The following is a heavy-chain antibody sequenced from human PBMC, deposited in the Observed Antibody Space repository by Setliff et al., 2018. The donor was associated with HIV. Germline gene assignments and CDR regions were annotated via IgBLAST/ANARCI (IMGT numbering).Heavy chain of an antibody. D-gene: IGHD3-3*01. Sequence: PGGSLRLSCAASGFTFRNYKFNWVRQAPGRGLEWVSSISIGSGGAIDYADSVQGRFTISRDNSKNTLFLQMDSLRAEDTALYYCAKQRYYDGNDGFDVWGQGTMVTVSS. CDR1: GFTFRNYK. V-gene: IGHV3-21*04. CDR2: ISIGSGGAI. J-gene: IGHJ3*01. CDR3: AKQRYYDGNDGFDV.